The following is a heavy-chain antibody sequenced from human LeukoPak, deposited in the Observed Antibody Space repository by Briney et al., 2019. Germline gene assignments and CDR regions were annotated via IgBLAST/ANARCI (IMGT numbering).Heavy chain of an antibody. V-gene: IGHV1-18*01. J-gene: IGHJ4*02. D-gene: IGHD3-10*01. Sequence: ASVKVSCKASGYTFTSYGISWVRQAPGQGLEWMGWISAYNGNTNYAQKLQGRVTMTTDTSTSTAYMELRSLRSDDKAVYYCASPRMFRRVIAPYFDYWGQGTLVTVSS. CDR2: ISAYNGNT. CDR1: GYTFTSYG. CDR3: ASPRMFRRVIAPYFDY.